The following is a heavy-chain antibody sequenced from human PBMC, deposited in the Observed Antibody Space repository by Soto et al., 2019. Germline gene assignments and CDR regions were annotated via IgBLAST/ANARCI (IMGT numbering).Heavy chain of an antibody. V-gene: IGHV4-59*08. CDR3: ARHGSWTNYYYYGMDV. J-gene: IGHJ6*02. Sequence: SETLSLTCTVSGGSISSYYWSWIRQPPGKGLEWIGYIYYSGSTNYNPSLKSRVTISVDTSKNQFSLKLSSVTAADTAVYYCARHGSWTNYYYYGMDVWGQGTTVTVSS. D-gene: IGHD1-26*01. CDR2: IYYSGST. CDR1: GGSISSYY.